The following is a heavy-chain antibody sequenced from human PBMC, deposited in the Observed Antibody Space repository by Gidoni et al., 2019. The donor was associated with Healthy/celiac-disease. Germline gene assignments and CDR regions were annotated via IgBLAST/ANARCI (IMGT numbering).Heavy chain of an antibody. CDR1: GFTFSSYA. D-gene: IGHD6-6*01. Sequence: EVQLLESGGGLVQPGGSLRLSCAASGFTFSSYAIRWVRQDPGKGLEWVSAISGSGGSTYYADSVKGRFTISRDNSKNTLYLQMNSLRAEDTAVYYCAKDLIAARPGNYYYYGMDVWGQGTTVTVSS. CDR2: ISGSGGST. J-gene: IGHJ6*02. CDR3: AKDLIAARPGNYYYYGMDV. V-gene: IGHV3-23*01.